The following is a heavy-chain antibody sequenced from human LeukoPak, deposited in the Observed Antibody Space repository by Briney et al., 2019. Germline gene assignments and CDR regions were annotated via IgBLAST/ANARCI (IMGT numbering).Heavy chain of an antibody. J-gene: IGHJ6*03. CDR3: ARVAKRPRVPAAILAYYYYYYMDV. D-gene: IGHD2-2*02. V-gene: IGHV3-7*01. CDR2: MKQDGSEK. Sequence: GGSLRLSCAASGFTFSSYWMSWVRQAPGKGLEWVANMKQDGSEKYYVDSVKGRFTISRDNAKNSLYLQMNSLRAEDTAVYYCARVAKRPRVPAAILAYYYYYYMDVWGKGTTVTVSS. CDR1: GFTFSSYW.